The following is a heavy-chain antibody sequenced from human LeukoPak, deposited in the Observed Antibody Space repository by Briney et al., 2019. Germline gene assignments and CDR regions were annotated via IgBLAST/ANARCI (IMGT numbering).Heavy chain of an antibody. Sequence: GGSLRLSCAASGFTFSSYGMHWVRQAPGKGLEWVAFIRYDGSNKYYADSVKGRFTISRDNSKNTLYLQMNSLRAEDTAVYYCARGTGPPNAFDIWGQGTMVTVSS. CDR2: IRYDGSNK. J-gene: IGHJ3*02. CDR3: ARGTGPPNAFDI. V-gene: IGHV3-30*02. CDR1: GFTFSSYG.